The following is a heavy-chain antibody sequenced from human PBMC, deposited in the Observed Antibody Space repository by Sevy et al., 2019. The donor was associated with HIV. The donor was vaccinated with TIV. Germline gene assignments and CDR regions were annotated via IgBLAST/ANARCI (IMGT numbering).Heavy chain of an antibody. CDR3: ARHVDSFDP. V-gene: IGHV4-39*01. D-gene: IGHD2-21*01. Sequence: SETLSLTCTVSGVSVGSSGHYWGWIRQPPGKGLEWIGSIFYGGGTYYNPSLKSRVTISDDTSKNQFSLRLTSVTAADTAVYYCARHVDSFDPWGQGTLVTVSS. CDR1: GVSVGSSGHY. CDR2: IFYGGGT. J-gene: IGHJ5*02.